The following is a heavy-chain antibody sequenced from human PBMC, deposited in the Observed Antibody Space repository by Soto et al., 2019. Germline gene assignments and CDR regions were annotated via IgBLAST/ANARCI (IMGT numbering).Heavy chain of an antibody. CDR1: GGSVSSNDYS. CDR3: VRLNGYCVSTKCRGYYGMDV. Sequence: QLQLQESGPGLVKPSETLSLTCTVSGGSVSSNDYSWGWVRQSPGKGLEWIGAIYSHDVTHYNPSLLSRVTISVDTSKNEFSLRLNSVTAADTAVYYCVRLNGYCVSTKCRGYYGMDVWGQGTTVTVSS. J-gene: IGHJ6*02. D-gene: IGHD2-2*03. CDR2: IYSHDVT. V-gene: IGHV4-39*01.